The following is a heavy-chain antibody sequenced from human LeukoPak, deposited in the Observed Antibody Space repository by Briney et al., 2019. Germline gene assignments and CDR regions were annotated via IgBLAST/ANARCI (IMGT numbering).Heavy chain of an antibody. J-gene: IGHJ4*02. CDR2: IYHSRST. CDR1: GGSISSGGYS. Sequence: PSQTLSLTCAISGGSISSGGYSWSWIRQPPGKGLEWIGYIYHSRSTYYNPSLKSRVTISVDRSKNQFSLKLSSVTAADTAVYYCARAPSGGYYAFDYWGQGTLVTVSS. D-gene: IGHD1-26*01. V-gene: IGHV4-30-2*01. CDR3: ARAPSGGYYAFDY.